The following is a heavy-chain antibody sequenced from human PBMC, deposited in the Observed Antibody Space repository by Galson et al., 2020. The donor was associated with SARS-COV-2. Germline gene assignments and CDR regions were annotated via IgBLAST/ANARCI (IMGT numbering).Heavy chain of an antibody. CDR1: GFTFKNYA. V-gene: IGHV3-23*01. CDR2: VSRDSFKT. D-gene: IGHD3-9*01. CDR3: AKDGAAFELNYNILTGYYFYFDY. J-gene: IGHJ4*02. Sequence: GESLKISCAASGFTFKNYAMSWVRQAPGRGLEWVSAVSRDSFKTFYADSVKGRFTISRDNSKNTLFLQMTSLRADDAAVYYCAKDGAAFELNYNILTGYYFYFDYWGQGALVTVSS.